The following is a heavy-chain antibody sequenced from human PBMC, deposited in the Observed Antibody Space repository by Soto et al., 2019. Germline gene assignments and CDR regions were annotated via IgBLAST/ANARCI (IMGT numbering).Heavy chain of an antibody. CDR1: RFAFSGNW. D-gene: IGHD5-12*01. CDR2: IKQDGSEK. V-gene: IGHV3-7*01. J-gene: IGHJ4*02. Sequence: EVQLVESGGDLVQPGGSLRLSCAASRFAFSGNWMSWVRQAPGKGLEGVANIKQDGSEKYYVDSVKGRFTISRDNAKNSLYLQMNSLRVEDTAVYYCARGTSVDAYWGQGTLVTVSS. CDR3: ARGTSVDAY.